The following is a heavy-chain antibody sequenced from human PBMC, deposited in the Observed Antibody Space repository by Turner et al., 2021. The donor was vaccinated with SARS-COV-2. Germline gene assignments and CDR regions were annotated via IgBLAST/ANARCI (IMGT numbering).Heavy chain of an antibody. D-gene: IGHD2-2*02. CDR1: GFTFSTNS. Sequence: QVQLVECGGGVVQPGRSLRLPHAASGFTFSTNSMHWVRQAPGKVMEWVDIIAYDGSNKDYADYVRGRFNISRDNSKNTLYLQMNSLRAEDTAVYYCAKDRDCSSPSCYRELVYWGQGTLVTVSS. V-gene: IGHV3-30*18. CDR3: AKDRDCSSPSCYRELVY. CDR2: IAYDGSNK. J-gene: IGHJ4*02.